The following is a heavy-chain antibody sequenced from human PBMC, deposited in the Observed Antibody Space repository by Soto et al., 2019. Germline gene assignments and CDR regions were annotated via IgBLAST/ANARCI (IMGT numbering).Heavy chain of an antibody. CDR2: ISGSGGST. J-gene: IGHJ4*02. Sequence: GGSLRLSCAASGFTFSSYAMSWVRQAPGKGLEWVSAISGSGGSTYYADSVKGRFTISRDNSKNTLYLQMNSLRAEDTAVYYCAKCSEEFGVVIKAVFDYWGQGTLVTVSS. CDR3: AKCSEEFGVVIKAVFDY. CDR1: GFTFSSYA. D-gene: IGHD3-3*01. V-gene: IGHV3-23*01.